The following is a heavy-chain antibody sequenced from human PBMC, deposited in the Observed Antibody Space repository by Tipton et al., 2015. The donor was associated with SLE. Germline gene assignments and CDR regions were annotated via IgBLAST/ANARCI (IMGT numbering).Heavy chain of an antibody. CDR3: AIRRGGEVLDYYYGMDV. V-gene: IGHV4-31*03. CDR2: INHSGST. J-gene: IGHJ6*02. CDR1: GGSISSGGYY. Sequence: TLSLTCTVSGGSISSGGYYWSWIRQHPGKGLEWIGEINHSGSTNYNPSLKSRVTISVDTSKNQFSLKLSSVTAADTAVYYCAIRRGGEVLDYYYGMDVWGQGTTVTVSS. D-gene: IGHD1-26*01.